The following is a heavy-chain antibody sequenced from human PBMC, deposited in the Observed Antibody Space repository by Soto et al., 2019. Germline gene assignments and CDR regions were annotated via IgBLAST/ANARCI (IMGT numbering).Heavy chain of an antibody. CDR2: IYNSRST. V-gene: IGHV4-59*01. CDR3: ASVYCSGDRCYWES. J-gene: IGHJ1*01. Sequence: PSDTLSLTCTVSGCAISIDYWSWIRQPPGKGPEWIGSIYNSRSTNYNPSLKSRVTVSVDTSRHQFSLKLSSVTAADTAMYYCASVYCSGDRCYWESWGQGTQVT. CDR1: GCAISIDY. D-gene: IGHD2-15*01.